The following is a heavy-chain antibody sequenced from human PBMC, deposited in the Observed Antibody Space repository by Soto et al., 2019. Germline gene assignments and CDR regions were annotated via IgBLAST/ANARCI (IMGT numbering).Heavy chain of an antibody. V-gene: IGHV1-18*01. CDR1: GYTFTSYG. Sequence: GASVKVSCKASGYTFTSYGISSVRQAPGQGLEWMGWISAYNGNTNYAQKLQGRVTMTTDTSTSTAYMELRSLRSDDTAVYYCARLTSASYGDCEGYWGQGTMVTVSA. J-gene: IGHJ4*02. D-gene: IGHD4-17*01. CDR2: ISAYNGNT. CDR3: ARLTSASYGDCEGY.